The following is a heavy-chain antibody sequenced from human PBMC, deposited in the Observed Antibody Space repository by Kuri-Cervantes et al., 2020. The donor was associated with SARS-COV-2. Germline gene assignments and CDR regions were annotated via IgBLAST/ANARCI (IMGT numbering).Heavy chain of an antibody. CDR2: IYSGGST. D-gene: IGHD4-17*01. CDR1: GFTVSSNY. V-gene: IGHV3-53*01. Sequence: GGSLRLSCAVSGFTVSSNYMSWVRQAPGKGLEWVSVIYSGGSTYYADSVKGRFTIPRDNSKNTLYLQMNSLRAEDTAVYYCARGYGDSLYWGQGTLVTVSS. CDR3: ARGYGDSLY. J-gene: IGHJ4*02.